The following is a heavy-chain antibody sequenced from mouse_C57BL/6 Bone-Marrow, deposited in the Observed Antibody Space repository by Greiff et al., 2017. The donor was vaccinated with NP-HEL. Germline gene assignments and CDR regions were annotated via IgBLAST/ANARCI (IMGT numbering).Heavy chain of an antibody. Sequence: EVQLQQSGPELVKPGASVKMSCKASGYTFTDYNMHWVKQSHGKSLEWIGYINPNNGGTSYNQKFKGKATLTVNKSSSTAYMELRSLTSEDSAVYYCASLYYYGSTWYFDVWGTGTTVTVSS. CDR3: ASLYYYGSTWYFDV. V-gene: IGHV1-22*01. CDR1: GYTFTDYN. D-gene: IGHD1-1*01. J-gene: IGHJ1*03. CDR2: INPNNGGT.